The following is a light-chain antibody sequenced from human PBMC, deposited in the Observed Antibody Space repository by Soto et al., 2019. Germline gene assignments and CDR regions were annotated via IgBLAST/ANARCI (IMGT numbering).Light chain of an antibody. CDR3: SSYTGSSSYV. J-gene: IGLJ1*01. Sequence: QSALTQPASVSGSPGQSIAISCTGTSSDVGGYKYVSWYQHYPGKAPKLMIYDFSNRPSGVSDRFCGSKSGNTASLTISGLQSEDEADYYCSSYTGSSSYVFGTGTKLTVL. CDR2: DFS. CDR1: SSDVGGYKY. V-gene: IGLV2-14*03.